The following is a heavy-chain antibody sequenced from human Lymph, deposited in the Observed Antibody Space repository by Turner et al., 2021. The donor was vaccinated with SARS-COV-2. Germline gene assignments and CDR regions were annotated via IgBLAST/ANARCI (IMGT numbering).Heavy chain of an antibody. D-gene: IGHD2-15*01. CDR1: GFTFSGYG. V-gene: IGHV3-30*18. Sequence: QVQLVESGGGLVRPGRSLRLSCAASGFTFSGYGMYWVRQAPGKGLEWVAVISYGGSNKYYADSVKGRFTISRDNSKNTLYMQMNSLRAEDTAVYYCAKQGGGRYCSGGSCYRGYFDYWGQGTLVTVSS. CDR3: AKQGGGRYCSGGSCYRGYFDY. J-gene: IGHJ4*02. CDR2: ISYGGSNK.